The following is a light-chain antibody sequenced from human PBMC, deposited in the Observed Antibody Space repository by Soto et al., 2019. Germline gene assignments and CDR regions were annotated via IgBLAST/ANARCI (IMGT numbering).Light chain of an antibody. CDR3: AASDDSLRGRGV. CDR1: TSNIGNNY. Sequence: QSVLTQPPSASGTPGQRVTISCSGSTSNIGNNYVYWYQMVPGTAPKLLIYRNDQRPSGVPDRFSGSRSGTSASLAISGLRSEDEADYYCAASDDSLRGRGVFGGGTKLTVL. J-gene: IGLJ2*01. V-gene: IGLV1-47*01. CDR2: RND.